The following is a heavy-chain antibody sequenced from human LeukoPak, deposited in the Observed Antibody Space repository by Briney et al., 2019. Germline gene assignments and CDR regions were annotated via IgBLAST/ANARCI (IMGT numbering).Heavy chain of an antibody. Sequence: GGSLILSCAASGFTFSSYWMHWVRQAPGKGLVWVSRIDSDGGGTTYADSVKGRFTISRDNAKNTLYLQMNSLRAEDTAVYYCASASTVTTFFDLWGRGTLVTVSS. V-gene: IGHV3-74*01. J-gene: IGHJ2*01. CDR3: ASASTVTTFFDL. CDR1: GFTFSSYW. CDR2: IDSDGGGT. D-gene: IGHD4-17*01.